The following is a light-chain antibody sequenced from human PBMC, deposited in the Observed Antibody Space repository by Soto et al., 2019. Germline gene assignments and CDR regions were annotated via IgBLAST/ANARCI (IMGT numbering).Light chain of an antibody. Sequence: EIVLTQSPGTLSLSPGERAALSCRASQSVSSTYLAWYQQKPGQAPRLLIYGTSTRAAGIPDKFSGSGSGTAFTLTISRLEPEDFAVYYCQQYGNSLHTFGQGTKLEIK. J-gene: IGKJ2*01. CDR3: QQYGNSLHT. CDR1: QSVSSTY. V-gene: IGKV3-20*01. CDR2: GTS.